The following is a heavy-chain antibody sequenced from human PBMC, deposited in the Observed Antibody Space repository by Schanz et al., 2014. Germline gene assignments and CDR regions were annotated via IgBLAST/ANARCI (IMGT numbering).Heavy chain of an antibody. J-gene: IGHJ3*02. V-gene: IGHV3-11*01. Sequence: QVQLVESGGGLVKPGGSLRLSCAASGFIFNDYYMNWIRQAPGKGLELLSYISRDGTTSYYADSVKGRFTISRDNAKNSLYLEMTSLRGEDTAVYYCARENLNWEAFDIWGQGPVVTVS. CDR1: GFIFNDYY. D-gene: IGHD7-27*01. CDR2: ISRDGTTS. CDR3: ARENLNWEAFDI.